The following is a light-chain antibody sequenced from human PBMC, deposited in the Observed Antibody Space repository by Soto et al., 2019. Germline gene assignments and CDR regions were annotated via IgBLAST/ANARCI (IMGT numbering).Light chain of an antibody. Sequence: SYELTQPPSVSVSPGQTASITCSGDNLREKYSYWYQQKPGQSPVLVIFQDDERPSGIPARFSGSNSGNTATLTISGTQAMDEADYYCQAWDSSTAAFGGGTKLTVL. V-gene: IGLV3-1*01. CDR1: NLREKY. J-gene: IGLJ2*01. CDR2: QDD. CDR3: QAWDSSTAA.